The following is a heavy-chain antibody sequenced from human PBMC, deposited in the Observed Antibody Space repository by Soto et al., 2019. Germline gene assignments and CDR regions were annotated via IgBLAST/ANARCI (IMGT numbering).Heavy chain of an antibody. J-gene: IGHJ4*02. Sequence: GGSLRLSCAASGFTFTSYAMSWVRQAPGKGLEWVSAISGSGGATYYADSVKGRFTISRDSSQNTLYLQMNSLRADDTAVYYCAKDRQQWLIRGSDFDYWGQGAPVTVSS. D-gene: IGHD6-19*01. CDR2: ISGSGGAT. CDR1: GFTFTSYA. CDR3: AKDRQQWLIRGSDFDY. V-gene: IGHV3-23*01.